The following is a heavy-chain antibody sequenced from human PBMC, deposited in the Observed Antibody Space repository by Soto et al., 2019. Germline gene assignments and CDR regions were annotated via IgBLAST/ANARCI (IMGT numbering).Heavy chain of an antibody. Sequence: ASVKVSCKASGYTFTSYDINWVRQAPGQGLEWMGWMNAGNGNTEYSQKFQGRVTITRDTSASTAYMELSSLRSEDTAVYYCASRGYFDWSFNYWGQGTLVTVSS. D-gene: IGHD3-9*01. CDR3: ASRGYFDWSFNY. CDR2: MNAGNGNT. CDR1: GYTFTSYD. J-gene: IGHJ4*02. V-gene: IGHV1-3*01.